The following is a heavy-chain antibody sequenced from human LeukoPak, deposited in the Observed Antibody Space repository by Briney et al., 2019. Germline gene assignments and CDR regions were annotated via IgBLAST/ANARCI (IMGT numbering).Heavy chain of an antibody. Sequence: PSETLSLTCTVSGGSVSSGSYYWSWIRQPPGKGLEWIGYVYFSGSTNYNPSLKSRVTISKDLSKTQFSLKLDSVTAADTAVYFCARDVGYGGNPGGFDIWGQGTMVTVSS. CDR2: VYFSGST. CDR1: GGSVSSGSYY. CDR3: ARDVGYGGNPGGFDI. V-gene: IGHV4-61*01. J-gene: IGHJ3*02. D-gene: IGHD4-23*01.